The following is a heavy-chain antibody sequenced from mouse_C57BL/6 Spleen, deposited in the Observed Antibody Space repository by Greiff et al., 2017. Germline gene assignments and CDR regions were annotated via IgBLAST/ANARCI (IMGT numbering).Heavy chain of an antibody. J-gene: IGHJ2*01. CDR2: FYPGSGSI. V-gene: IGHV1-62-2*01. D-gene: IGHD3-2*02. Sequence: QVQLKESGAELVKPGASVKLSCKASGYTFTEYTIHWVKQRSGQGLEWIGWFYPGSGSIKYNEKFKDKATLTADKSSSTVYMELSRLTSEDSAVYFCARHEEDSSGAKYFDYWGQGTTLTVSS. CDR1: GYTFTEYT. CDR3: ARHEEDSSGAKYFDY.